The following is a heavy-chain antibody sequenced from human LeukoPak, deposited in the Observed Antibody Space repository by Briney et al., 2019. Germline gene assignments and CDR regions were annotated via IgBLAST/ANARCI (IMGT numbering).Heavy chain of an antibody. J-gene: IGHJ4*02. V-gene: IGHV1-2*02. CDR2: INPNSGGT. CDR1: GYTFTGYY. D-gene: IGHD2-15*01. Sequence: ASVKVSCKAFGYTFTGYYIHWMRQAPGQGLEWMGWINPNSGGTNYAQKFQGRVTMTRDTSISTAYMELSRLRSDDTAVYYCARGSRVVVVVAAYDYWGQGTLVTVSS. CDR3: ARGSRVVVVVAAYDY.